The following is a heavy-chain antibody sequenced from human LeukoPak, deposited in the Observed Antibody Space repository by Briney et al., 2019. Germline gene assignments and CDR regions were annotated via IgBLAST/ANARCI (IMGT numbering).Heavy chain of an antibody. CDR3: AGEPTSMVFDY. CDR1: GFTFSSYS. CDR2: ISSSSSYI. J-gene: IGHJ4*02. Sequence: GGSLRLSCAASGFTFSSYSMNWVRQAPGKGLEWVSSISSSSSYIYYADSVKGRFTISRDNARNSLYLQMNSLRADDAAVYYCAGEPTSMVFDYGGQGTLVTVSS. D-gene: IGHD5-18*01. V-gene: IGHV3-21*01.